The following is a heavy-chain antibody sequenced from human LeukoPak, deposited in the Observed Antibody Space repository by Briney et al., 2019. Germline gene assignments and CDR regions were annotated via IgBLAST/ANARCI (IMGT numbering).Heavy chain of an antibody. J-gene: IGHJ4*02. V-gene: IGHV3-23*01. CDR2: ISGGGGDA. D-gene: IGHD1-14*01. CDR3: AKTPKLIRGTSDY. Sequence: PGGSLRLSCAASGFTFGSYAMTWVRQAPGKGLEWVSVISGGGGDANYADSVKGRFTISRDNSKNTLYLKMSSLRAEDTAIYYCAKTPKLIRGTSDYWGQGTLVIVSS. CDR1: GFTFGSYA.